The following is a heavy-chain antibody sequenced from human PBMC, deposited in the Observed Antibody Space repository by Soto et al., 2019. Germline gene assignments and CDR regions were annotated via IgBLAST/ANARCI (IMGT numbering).Heavy chain of an antibody. CDR2: INADNGNT. CDR1: GYTFTNYG. Sequence: QVQLVQSGAEVKEPGASVKVSCKASGYTFTNYGITWVRQAPGQGLEWMGWINADNGNTNFAQKVQGRVTMTTDTSTSTAYMELSSLTYDDTAMYFCARRVDCSGGSCYADYWGQGTLVSVSS. CDR3: ARRVDCSGGSCYADY. V-gene: IGHV1-18*01. D-gene: IGHD2-15*01. J-gene: IGHJ4*02.